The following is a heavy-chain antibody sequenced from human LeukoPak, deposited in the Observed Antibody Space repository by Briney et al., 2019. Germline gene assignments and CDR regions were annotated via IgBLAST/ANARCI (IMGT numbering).Heavy chain of an antibody. J-gene: IGHJ4*02. V-gene: IGHV3-23*01. CDR1: GFSLTNFS. CDR2: IIGSGGDT. Sequence: GGSLRLSCAASGFSLTNFSMSWVRQAPGKGREWVSFIIGSGGDTFYADYVKGRFTISRDNSKNRLYLQMNSLRAEDTALYYCAKGAYDYIEMGYFDYWGQGTLVTVSS. CDR3: AKGAYDYIEMGYFDY. D-gene: IGHD5-12*01.